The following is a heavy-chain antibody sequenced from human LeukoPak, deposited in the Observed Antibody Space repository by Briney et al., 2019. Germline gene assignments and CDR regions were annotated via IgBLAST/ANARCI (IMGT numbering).Heavy chain of an antibody. Sequence: SETLSLTCTVSGVSISSSNSYWGWIRQPPGKGLEWIGSIYYSGNTYYNASLKSQVSISIGTSKNQFSLKVTSVTAADTAVYYCARQTGSGLFILPGGQGTLVTVSS. CDR3: ARQTGSGLFILP. V-gene: IGHV4-39*01. D-gene: IGHD3/OR15-3a*01. CDR1: GVSISSSNSY. J-gene: IGHJ4*02. CDR2: IYYSGNT.